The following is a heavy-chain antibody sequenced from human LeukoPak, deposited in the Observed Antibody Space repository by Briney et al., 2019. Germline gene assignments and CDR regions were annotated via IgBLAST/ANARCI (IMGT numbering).Heavy chain of an antibody. CDR3: ARLGAYCGGDCYPDFDY. Sequence: GESLQISCKGSGYSFTSYWIGWVRQMPGKGLEWMGIIYPGDSDTRYSPSFQGQVTISADKSISTAYLQWSSLKASDTAMYYCARLGAYCGGDCYPDFDYWGQGTLVTVSS. CDR2: IYPGDSDT. CDR1: GYSFTSYW. D-gene: IGHD2-21*02. V-gene: IGHV5-51*01. J-gene: IGHJ4*02.